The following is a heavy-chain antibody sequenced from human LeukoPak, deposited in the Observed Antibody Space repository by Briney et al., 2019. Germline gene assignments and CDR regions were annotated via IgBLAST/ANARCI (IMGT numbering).Heavy chain of an antibody. J-gene: IGHJ4*02. V-gene: IGHV3-21*01. CDR2: ISGSSNYI. CDR1: GFTFSSYT. D-gene: IGHD1-26*01. Sequence: GGSLRLSCAASGFTFSSYTMNWVRQAPGKGLEWVSSISGSSNYIYYADSVKGRFTISRDNAKNPLYLQMNSLRAEDTAVYYCARDAYGSSVDYWGQGTLVTVSS. CDR3: ARDAYGSSVDY.